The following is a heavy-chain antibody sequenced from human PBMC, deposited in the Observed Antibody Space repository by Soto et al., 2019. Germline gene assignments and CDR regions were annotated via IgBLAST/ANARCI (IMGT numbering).Heavy chain of an antibody. CDR3: ARAVTWGLDV. Sequence: EVQLVESGGGLVQPGGSLRLSCAASGFTFSLYSMSWVRQAPGKGLEWVSYISRSSTGIHYADSVKGRFTISRDDATNSXXLQMXSLRDGDTAVYYCARAVTWGLDVWGQGTTVSISS. D-gene: IGHD3-10*01. J-gene: IGHJ6*02. CDR1: GFTFSLYS. CDR2: ISRSSTGI. V-gene: IGHV3-48*02.